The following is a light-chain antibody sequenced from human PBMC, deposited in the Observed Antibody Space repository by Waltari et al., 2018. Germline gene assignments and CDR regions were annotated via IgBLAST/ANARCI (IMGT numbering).Light chain of an antibody. CDR3: SSYTSSSPYV. CDR1: SSDVGGYNY. Sequence: QSALTQPASVSGSPGQSITISCTGTSSDVGGYNYVSGYQPHPGKAPKLMIYEVSNRPSGFSNRFSGSKSGNTASLTISGLQAEDEADYYCSSYTSSSPYVFGTGTKVTVL. CDR2: EVS. V-gene: IGLV2-14*01. J-gene: IGLJ1*01.